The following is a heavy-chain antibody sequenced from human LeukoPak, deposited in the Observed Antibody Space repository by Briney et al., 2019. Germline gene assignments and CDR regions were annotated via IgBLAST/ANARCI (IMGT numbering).Heavy chain of an antibody. CDR1: GLTFTSYW. CDR3: ARDRVPQWFFDY. CDR2: IKQDGSEK. V-gene: IGHV3-7*01. J-gene: IGHJ4*02. Sequence: GGSLRLSCATSGLTFTSYWMTGVRQAPGKGLEWVANIKQDGSEKYYVDSVKGRFTISRDNAKNSLYLQMNSLRAEDTAVYYCARDRVPQWFFDYWGQGTLVTVSS. D-gene: IGHD5-18*01.